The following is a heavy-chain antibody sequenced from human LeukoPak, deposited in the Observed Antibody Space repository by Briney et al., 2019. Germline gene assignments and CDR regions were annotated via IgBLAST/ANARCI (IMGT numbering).Heavy chain of an antibody. V-gene: IGHV4-59*01. J-gene: IGHJ6*03. CDR2: IYYSGST. CDR1: GGSISSYY. D-gene: IGHD2-15*01. Sequence: SETLSLTCTVSGGSISSYYWSWIRQPPGKGLEWIGYIYYSGSTNYNPSLKSRVTISVDTSKKQFSLKLSSVTAADTAVYYCARILECSGGSCYSGYYYYYMDVWGKGTTVTVSS. CDR3: ARILECSGGSCYSGYYYYYMDV.